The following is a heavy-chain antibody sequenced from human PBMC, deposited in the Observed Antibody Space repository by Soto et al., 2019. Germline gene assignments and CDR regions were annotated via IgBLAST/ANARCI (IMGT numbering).Heavy chain of an antibody. CDR1: GGSISSGGYS. V-gene: IGHV4-30-2*01. CDR2: IYHSGST. J-gene: IGHJ5*02. Sequence: PSETLSLTCAVSGGSISSGGYSWSWIRQPPGKGLEWIGYIYHSGSTYYNPSLKSRVTISVDRSKNQFSLKLSSVTAADTAAYYCARGTTVTDHWFDPCSQGTLVSVSS. CDR3: ARGTTVTDHWFDP. D-gene: IGHD4-17*01.